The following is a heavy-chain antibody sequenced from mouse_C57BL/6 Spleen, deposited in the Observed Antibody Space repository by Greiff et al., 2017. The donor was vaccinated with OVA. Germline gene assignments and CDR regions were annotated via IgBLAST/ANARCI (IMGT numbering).Heavy chain of an antibody. D-gene: IGHD2-3*01. J-gene: IGHJ3*01. CDR2: ISGGGGNT. CDR1: GFTFSSYT. Sequence: EVQWVESGGGLVKPGGSLKLSCAASGFTFSSYTMSWVRQTPEKRLEWVATISGGGGNTYYPDSVKGRFTISRDNAKNTLYLQMSSLRSEDTALYYCARHGDGYFFAYWGQGTLVTVSA. V-gene: IGHV5-9*01. CDR3: ARHGDGYFFAY.